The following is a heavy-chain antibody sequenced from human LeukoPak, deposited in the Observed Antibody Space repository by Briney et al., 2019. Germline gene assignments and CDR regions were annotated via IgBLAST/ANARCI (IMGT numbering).Heavy chain of an antibody. Sequence: SETLSLTCTVSGGSISSGGYYWSWIRQHPGKGLEWIGYIYYSGSTYYNPSLMSRVTMSVDTSKNQFSLKLSSVTAADTAVYYCARPHPIATDALDIWGQGTMVTVS. CDR3: ARPHPIATDALDI. D-gene: IGHD6-13*01. J-gene: IGHJ3*02. CDR2: IYYSGST. CDR1: GGSISSGGYY. V-gene: IGHV4-31*03.